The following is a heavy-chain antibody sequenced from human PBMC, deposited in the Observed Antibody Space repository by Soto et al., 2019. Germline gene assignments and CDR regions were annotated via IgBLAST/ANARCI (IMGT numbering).Heavy chain of an antibody. V-gene: IGHV3-9*01. CDR1: GVTFENYA. CDR2: ISWHSGNI. D-gene: IGHD4-4*01. Sequence: EVQLVESGGGLVQPGRSLRLSCAASGVTFENYAMHWVRQAPGKGLEWVPGISWHSGNIGYADSARGRFTISRDNAKNSLYLQMNSLRPEDTGLYYCAKDQLYSNYEHYFDYWGQGTLFTVSS. J-gene: IGHJ4*02. CDR3: AKDQLYSNYEHYFDY.